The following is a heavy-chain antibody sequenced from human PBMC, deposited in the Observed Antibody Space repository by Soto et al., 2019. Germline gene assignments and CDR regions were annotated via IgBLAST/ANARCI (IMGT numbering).Heavy chain of an antibody. D-gene: IGHD5-12*01. CDR1: CGNIRDFD. Sequence: VACGNIRDFDCSRIRQPPGKGLEWIGYIYYSGSTNYNPSLKSRVTISVDTSRNQFSLKLSSVTAADTAVYYCARYSGYNSCFDYWGQGTLVIVS. J-gene: IGHJ4*02. CDR3: ARYSGYNSCFDY. V-gene: IGHV4-59*01. CDR2: IYYSGST.